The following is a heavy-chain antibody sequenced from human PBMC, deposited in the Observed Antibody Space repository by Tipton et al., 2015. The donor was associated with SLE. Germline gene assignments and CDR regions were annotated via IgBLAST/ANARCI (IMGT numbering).Heavy chain of an antibody. CDR3: ARGMLTWRGAIIGVDV. V-gene: IGHV4-39*07. Sequence: TLSLTCTVSGGSVSSTRYYWAWIRQPPGKGLEWIGTMYNMGNTYYKPSLKSRVTISVDPAKNQFSLKLTSVTAADTAVYYCARGMLTWRGAIIGVDVWGQGTSVNVSS. CDR1: GGSVSSTRYY. CDR2: MYNMGNT. J-gene: IGHJ6*02. D-gene: IGHD2-8*01.